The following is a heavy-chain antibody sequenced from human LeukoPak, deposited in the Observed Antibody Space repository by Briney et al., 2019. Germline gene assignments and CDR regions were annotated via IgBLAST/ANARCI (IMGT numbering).Heavy chain of an antibody. D-gene: IGHD1-26*01. CDR3: VFFVVGAAASDAFDI. CDR2: ISAYNGIT. Sequence: ASVKVSCKASGYTFTSYGISWVRQAPGQGLEWMGWISAYNGITNYAQKLQGRVTMTTDTSTSTAYMELRSLRSDDTAVYYCVFFVVGAAASDAFDIWGQGTMVTVSS. V-gene: IGHV1-18*01. CDR1: GYTFTSYG. J-gene: IGHJ3*02.